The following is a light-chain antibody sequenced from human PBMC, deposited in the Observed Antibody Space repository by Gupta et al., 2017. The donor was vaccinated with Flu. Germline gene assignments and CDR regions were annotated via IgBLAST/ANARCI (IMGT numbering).Light chain of an antibody. J-gene: IGLJ2*01. CDR3: QVWDGSTDHPV. Sequence: SSGLTPPPSVSAAPGQTAKLTGGGNDIGSKSVRWYQQKPGQVPVLVVYSDSGRPSGIPERLSGSNSENTATLTISRVEAGEEADYYCQVWDGSTDHPVFGGGTTLTVL. V-gene: IGLV3-21*02. CDR2: SDS. CDR1: DIGSKS.